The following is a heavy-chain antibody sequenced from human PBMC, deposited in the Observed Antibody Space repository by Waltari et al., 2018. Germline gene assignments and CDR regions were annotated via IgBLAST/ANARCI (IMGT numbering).Heavy chain of an antibody. CDR1: GGSISSYY. CDR2: IYYSGST. J-gene: IGHJ4*02. Sequence: QVQLQESGPGLVKPSETLSLTCTVSGGSISSYYWSWIRQPPGKGLEWIGYIYYSGSTYYNPSLKSRVTISVDTSKNQFSLKLSSVTAADTAVYYCARESSSIYFDYWGQGTLVTVSS. CDR3: ARESSSIYFDY. V-gene: IGHV4-59*12. D-gene: IGHD6-6*01.